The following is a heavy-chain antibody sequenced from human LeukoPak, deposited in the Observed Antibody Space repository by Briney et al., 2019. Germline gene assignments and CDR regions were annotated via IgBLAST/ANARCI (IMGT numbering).Heavy chain of an antibody. CDR3: AKFSGSYPPFDY. D-gene: IGHD6-6*01. CDR2: ISGSGGST. V-gene: IGHV3-23*01. J-gene: IGHJ4*02. Sequence: GGSLRVSCAASGFTFTSYAMSWVRQAPGKGLEWVSAISGSGGSTYYADSVKGRFTISRDNSKNTLYLQMNSLRAEDTAVYYCAKFSGSYPPFDYWGQGTLVTVSS. CDR1: GFTFTSYA.